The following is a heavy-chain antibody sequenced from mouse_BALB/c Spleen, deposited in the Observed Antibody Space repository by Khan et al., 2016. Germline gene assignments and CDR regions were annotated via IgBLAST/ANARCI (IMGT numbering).Heavy chain of an antibody. D-gene: IGHD2-14*01. CDR2: ISYSGST. CDR3: ARWVRRGDFDD. CDR1: GYSITSDYA. Sequence: EVQLQESGPGLVKPSQSLSLTCTVTGYSITSDYAWNWIRQFPGNKLESMGYISYSGSTSYNPSLKSRISITRDTSKNQFFLQLNSVTTEDTATYYCARWVRRGDFDDWGQGTTLTVSS. J-gene: IGHJ2*01. V-gene: IGHV3-2*02.